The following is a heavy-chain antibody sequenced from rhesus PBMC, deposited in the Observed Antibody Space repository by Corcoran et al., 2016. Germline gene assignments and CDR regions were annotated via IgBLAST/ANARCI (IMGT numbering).Heavy chain of an antibody. Sequence: QLQLQESGPGLVKPSETLSLTCAVSGGSISSNYWSWIRQPPGKGLEWIGRISGSGASTDNSPSLKSRVTISTDTSKNQFSLNLSSVTAADTAVYYCARKDPGAPIDYWGQGVLVTVSS. CDR2: ISGSGAST. CDR1: GGSISSNY. D-gene: IGHD1-44*02. J-gene: IGHJ4*01. CDR3: ARKDPGAPIDY. V-gene: IGHV4-173*01.